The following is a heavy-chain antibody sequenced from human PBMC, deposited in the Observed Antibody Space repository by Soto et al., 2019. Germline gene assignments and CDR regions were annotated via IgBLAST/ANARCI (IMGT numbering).Heavy chain of an antibody. CDR3: ARGMFRTVTSFFDY. CDR1: GSSISSYY. J-gene: IGHJ4*02. CDR2: IYYSGST. Sequence: PSETLPLTCTVSGSSISSYYCSRIWQPPGKGLEWIGNIYYSGSTNYNPSLKSRVTIAVDTSKNQFSLNLSSVSAADTAVYYCARGMFRTVTSFFDYWGQGTLATVS. V-gene: IGHV4-59*01. D-gene: IGHD4-17*01.